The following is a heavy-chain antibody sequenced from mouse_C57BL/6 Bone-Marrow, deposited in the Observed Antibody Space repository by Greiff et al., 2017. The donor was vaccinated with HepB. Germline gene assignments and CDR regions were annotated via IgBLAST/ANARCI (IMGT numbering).Heavy chain of an antibody. CDR3: ARLSMVTTYYYFDY. V-gene: IGHV5-4*03. D-gene: IGHD2-1*01. CDR2: ISDGGSYT. Sequence: EVNVVESGGGLVKPGGSLKLSCAASGFTFSSYAMSWVRQTPEKRLEWVATISDGGSYTYYPDNVKGRFTISRDNAKNNLYLQMSHLKSEDTAMYYCARLSMVTTYYYFDYWGQGTTLTVSS. CDR1: GFTFSSYA. J-gene: IGHJ2*01.